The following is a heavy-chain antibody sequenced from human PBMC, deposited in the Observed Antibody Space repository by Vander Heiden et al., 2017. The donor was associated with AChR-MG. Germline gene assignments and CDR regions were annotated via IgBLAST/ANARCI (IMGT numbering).Heavy chain of an antibody. V-gene: IGHV3-23*01. Sequence: EVQLLESGGGLVQPGGSLRLSCAVSGFTFSSNAMSWVRQAPGKGLEWVSAISNTGGSTYYADSVKGRVTISRDNSKNTLCLQMNSLRAEDTAVYYCAKVPPRVPAAMRFHFDSWGQGTLVTVSS. D-gene: IGHD2-2*01. J-gene: IGHJ4*02. CDR1: GFTFSSNA. CDR2: ISNTGGST. CDR3: AKVPPRVPAAMRFHFDS.